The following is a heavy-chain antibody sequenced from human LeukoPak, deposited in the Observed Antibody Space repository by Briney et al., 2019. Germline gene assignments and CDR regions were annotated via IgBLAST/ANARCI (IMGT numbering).Heavy chain of an antibody. CDR2: ISYDGSNK. V-gene: IGHV3-30*18. Sequence: GRSLRLSCAASGFTFSSYGMHWVRQAPGKGLEWVAVISYDGSNKYYADSVKGRFTISRDNSKNTLYLQMNSLRAEDTAVYCCAKDHRYCSSTSCYPYYYYYYGMDVWGQGTTVTVSS. CDR1: GFTFSSYG. J-gene: IGHJ6*02. CDR3: AKDHRYCSSTSCYPYYYYYYGMDV. D-gene: IGHD2-2*01.